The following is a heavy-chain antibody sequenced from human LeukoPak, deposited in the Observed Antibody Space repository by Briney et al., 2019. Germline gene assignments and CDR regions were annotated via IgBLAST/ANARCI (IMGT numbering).Heavy chain of an antibody. D-gene: IGHD3-22*01. V-gene: IGHV3-23*01. CDR1: GFTFSSYA. J-gene: IGHJ4*02. Sequence: GGSLRLSCAASGFTFSSYAMSWVRQAPGKGLEWVSAISGSGGSTYYADSVKGRFTISRDNSKNTLYLQMNSLRAEDTAVYYCAKSRDYSSGYYYKNSPSDYWGQGTLVTVSS. CDR2: ISGSGGST. CDR3: AKSRDYSSGYYYKNSPSDY.